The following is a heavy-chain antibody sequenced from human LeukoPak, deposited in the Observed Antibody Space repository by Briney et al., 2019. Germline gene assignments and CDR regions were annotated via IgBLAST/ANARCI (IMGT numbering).Heavy chain of an antibody. CDR2: TYYRSKWYN. V-gene: IGHV6-1*01. Sequence: SQTLSLTCAISGDSVSSNSVAWNWIRQSPSIGLEWLGRTYYRSKWYNDYAPSVKSRITINPDTSENQFSLHLSSVTPEDTALYYCARDLALRPLDYWGQGILVTVSS. CDR1: GDSVSSNSVA. J-gene: IGHJ4*02. CDR3: ARDLALRPLDY. D-gene: IGHD2-15*01.